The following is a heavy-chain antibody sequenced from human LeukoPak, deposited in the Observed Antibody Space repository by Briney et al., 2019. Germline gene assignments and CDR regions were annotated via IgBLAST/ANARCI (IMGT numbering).Heavy chain of an antibody. CDR3: ARVGVKWLHIDY. D-gene: IGHD5-12*01. CDR1: GGSISSSSYY. CDR2: IYYSGST. J-gene: IGHJ4*02. V-gene: IGHV4-61*01. Sequence: SETLSLTCTVSGGSISSSSYYWSWIRQPPGKGLEWIGYIYYSGSTNYNPSLKSRVTISVDTSKNQFSLKLSSVTAADTAVYYCARVGVKWLHIDYRGQGTLVTVSS.